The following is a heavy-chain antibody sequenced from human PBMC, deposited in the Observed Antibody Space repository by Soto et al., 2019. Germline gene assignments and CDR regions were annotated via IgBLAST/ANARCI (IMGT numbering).Heavy chain of an antibody. CDR3: ARDLTPGNYSDSSGSNRWDAFDI. J-gene: IGHJ3*02. Sequence: GGSLRLSCAASGFTFSSYAMHWVRQAPGKGLEWVAVISYDGSNKYYADSVKGRFTISRDNSKNTLYLQMNSLRAEDTAVYYCARDLTPGNYSDSSGSNRWDAFDIWGQGTMVTVSS. V-gene: IGHV3-30-3*01. CDR2: ISYDGSNK. CDR1: GFTFSSYA. D-gene: IGHD3-22*01.